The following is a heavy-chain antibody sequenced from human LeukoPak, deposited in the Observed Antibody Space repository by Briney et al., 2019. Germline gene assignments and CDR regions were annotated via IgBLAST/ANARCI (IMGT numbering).Heavy chain of an antibody. CDR1: GGSISSYY. CDR3: ARGRGDYGDYMDS. CDR2: INFSWST. D-gene: IGHD4-17*01. V-gene: IGHV4-59*01. J-gene: IGHJ4*02. Sequence: SETLSLTCTVSGGSISSYYWSWIRQPPGKTLEWIGYINFSWSTNYNPSLKSRVTLSVDTSKNELALKLSSVTAADTAVYYCARGRGDYGDYMDSWGQGTLVTVSS.